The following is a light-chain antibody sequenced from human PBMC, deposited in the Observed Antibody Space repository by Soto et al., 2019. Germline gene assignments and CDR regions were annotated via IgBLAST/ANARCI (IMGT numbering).Light chain of an antibody. CDR3: QKYNSAPQIT. V-gene: IGKV1-27*01. Sequence: DIQLTQSPSSLSGSVAARVPIXCRASQGISNYLAWYQQKPGKVPKLLIYAASTLQSGVPSRFSGSGSGTDFTLTISSLQPEDVATYYCQKYNSAPQITFGGGTKVDIK. CDR1: QGISNY. J-gene: IGKJ4*01. CDR2: AAS.